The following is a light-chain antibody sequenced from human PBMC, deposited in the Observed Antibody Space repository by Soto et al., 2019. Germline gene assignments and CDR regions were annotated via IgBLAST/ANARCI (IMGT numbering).Light chain of an antibody. J-gene: IGKJ2*01. Sequence: VMTQSPASMSATPWHSVPLSFMASQNSRSSLAWYQQRPGQAPRLLIYDASTRATGIPPRFSGGGSGTEFTVTISSLQSEDFAIYYCQQYDIWPPYTFGQGTKVDIK. V-gene: IGKV3-15*01. CDR2: DAS. CDR3: QQYDIWPPYT. CDR1: QNSRSS.